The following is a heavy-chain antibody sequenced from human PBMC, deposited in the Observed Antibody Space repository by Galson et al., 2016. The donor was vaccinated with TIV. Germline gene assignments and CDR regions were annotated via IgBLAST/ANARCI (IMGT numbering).Heavy chain of an antibody. CDR2: INPSGGGT. CDR1: GYTVTTYY. V-gene: IGHV1-46*01. Sequence: SVKVSCKAFGYTVTTYYIHWVRQGPGQGLEWMGIINPSGGGTTYAQNFQGRITTTRDTSTGTVYMALSSLRSEDTAVYYCARSQSCGGDCYYFDYWGRGTLVTVSS. CDR3: ARSQSCGGDCYYFDY. D-gene: IGHD2-21*02. J-gene: IGHJ4*02.